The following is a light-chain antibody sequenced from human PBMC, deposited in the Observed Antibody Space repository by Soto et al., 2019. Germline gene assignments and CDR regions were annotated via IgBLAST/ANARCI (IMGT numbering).Light chain of an antibody. Sequence: QSALTQPASVSGSPGQSITISCTGTSSDVGAYNYVSWYQQHPGKAPKLMIYEVSNRHSGVAHRFSGSKSGNTASLTIAGLHDDDEDEYYCTSFTRSSTLVFGGGTKLTVL. J-gene: IGLJ3*02. V-gene: IGLV2-14*01. CDR1: SSDVGAYNY. CDR2: EVS. CDR3: TSFTRSSTLV.